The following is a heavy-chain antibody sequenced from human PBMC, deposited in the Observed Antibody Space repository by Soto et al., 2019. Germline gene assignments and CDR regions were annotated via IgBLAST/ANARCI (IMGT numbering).Heavy chain of an antibody. J-gene: IGHJ4*02. CDR3: ARRWGEGRVDY. D-gene: IGHD3-10*01. Sequence: QVQLQESGPGLVKPSGTLSLTCAVSGGSISSSNWWSWVRQPPGKGLEWIGEIYHSGNNNYNTSLKSRVTMAVDMSRNQFSLKLSSVTAADTAVYYCARRWGEGRVDYWGQGTLVTVSS. V-gene: IGHV4-4*02. CDR2: IYHSGNN. CDR1: GGSISSSNW.